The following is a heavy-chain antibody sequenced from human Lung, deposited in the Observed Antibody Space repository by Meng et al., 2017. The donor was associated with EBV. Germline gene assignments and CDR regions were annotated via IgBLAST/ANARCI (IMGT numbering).Heavy chain of an antibody. CDR1: GFAFTSYA. CDR3: ARWSASQYYFDY. J-gene: IGHJ4*02. Sequence: EVQLVESGGGLVQPGGSLRLSCAASGFAFTSYAMNWVRQAPGKGLEWVSGISGSGGSTYYADSVKGRFTISRDNSKNTLYLQVNSLRAEDTAVYYCARWSASQYYFDYWGQGTLVTVYS. V-gene: IGHV3-23*04. D-gene: IGHD2-8*01. CDR2: ISGSGGST.